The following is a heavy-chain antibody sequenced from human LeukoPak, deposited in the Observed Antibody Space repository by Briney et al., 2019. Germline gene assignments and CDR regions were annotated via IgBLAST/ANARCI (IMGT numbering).Heavy chain of an antibody. CDR1: GGTFSSYA. Sequence: SVKVSCKASGGTFSSYAISWVRQAPGQGLEWMGGIIPIFGTANYAQKFQGRVTITADESTSTAYMELSSLRSEDTAVYYCARGGTEYSSSSGVDYWGQGTLVTVSP. CDR2: IIPIFGTA. D-gene: IGHD6-6*01. V-gene: IGHV1-69*13. CDR3: ARGGTEYSSSSGVDY. J-gene: IGHJ4*02.